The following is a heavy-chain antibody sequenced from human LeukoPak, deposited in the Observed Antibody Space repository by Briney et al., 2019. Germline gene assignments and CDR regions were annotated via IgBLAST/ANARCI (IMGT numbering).Heavy chain of an antibody. D-gene: IGHD4-17*01. CDR1: GFTFSSYA. Sequence: PGRSLRLSCAASGFTFSSYAMHWVRQAPGKGLEWVAVILYDGSNKYYADSVKGRFTISRDNPKNTLYLQMNSLRAEDTAVYYCARDGDYDYWGQGTLVTVSS. J-gene: IGHJ4*02. V-gene: IGHV3-33*01. CDR2: ILYDGSNK. CDR3: ARDGDYDY.